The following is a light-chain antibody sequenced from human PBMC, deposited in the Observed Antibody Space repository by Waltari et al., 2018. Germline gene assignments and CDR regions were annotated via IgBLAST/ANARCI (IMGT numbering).Light chain of an antibody. Sequence: EIVMTQSPATLSVSPGDRATLSSRASQSISNNLAWYQQKPGQAPRLLIYGASTRATGIPARFSGNRSGTEFTLTISSLQSEDFAVYYCQQYNNWPPLFTFGPGTKVDMK. CDR2: GAS. J-gene: IGKJ3*01. CDR3: QQYNNWPPLFT. V-gene: IGKV3D-15*01. CDR1: QSISNN.